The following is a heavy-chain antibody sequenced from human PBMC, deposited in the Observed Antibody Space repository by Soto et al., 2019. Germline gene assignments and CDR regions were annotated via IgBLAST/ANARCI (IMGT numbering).Heavy chain of an antibody. CDR3: ARGTTTSAFSAMDV. CDR1: GFTFSNNA. V-gene: IGHV3-30*04. D-gene: IGHD1-1*01. CDR2: ISYDGRNK. Sequence: QVQLVESGGGVVQPGRSLRLSCAASGFTFSNNAMDWVRQAPGKGLEWVAVISYDGRNKYIAESVKGRLTISRDNSKNTLFLQMNSLRAEDTAVYYCARGTTTSAFSAMDVWGQGTTVTVSS. J-gene: IGHJ6*02.